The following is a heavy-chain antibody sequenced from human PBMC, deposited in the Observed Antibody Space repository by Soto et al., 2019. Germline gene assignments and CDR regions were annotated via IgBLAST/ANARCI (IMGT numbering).Heavy chain of an antibody. CDR3: ARHYSSGSRNWFDP. J-gene: IGHJ5*02. V-gene: IGHV4-39*01. CDR2: IYYSGST. D-gene: IGHD6-19*01. CDR1: GGSINSSSYF. Sequence: KPSETLSLTXSVSGGSINSSSYFWGWVRQPPGKGLEWIGSIYYSGSTYYNPSLRSRVTISVDTSKNQFSLKLSSVTAADTAVFYCARHYSSGSRNWFDPWGQGTLVTVS.